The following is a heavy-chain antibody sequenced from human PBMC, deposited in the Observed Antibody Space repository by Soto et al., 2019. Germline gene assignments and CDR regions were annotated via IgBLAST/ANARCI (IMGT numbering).Heavy chain of an antibody. CDR1: GGTFSSYA. J-gene: IGHJ4*02. CDR3: ATNYDGSGRYTPGGQETFDY. V-gene: IGHV1-69*01. D-gene: IGHD3-10*01. Sequence: QVQLVQSGAEVKKPGSSVKVSCKASGGTFSSYAISWVRQAPGQGLEWMGGIIPIFGTANYAQKFQGRVTITADESTSTAYMELSSLRSEDTAVYYCATNYDGSGRYTPGGQETFDYWGQGTLVTVSS. CDR2: IIPIFGTA.